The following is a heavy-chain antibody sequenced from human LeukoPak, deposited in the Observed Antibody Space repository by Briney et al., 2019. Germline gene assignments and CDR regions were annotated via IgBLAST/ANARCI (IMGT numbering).Heavy chain of an antibody. CDR1: GGSISSYY. Sequence: SETLSLTCTVSGGSISSYYWSWIRQPPGKGLEWIGYIYYSGSTNYNPSLKSRVTISVDTSKNQFSLKLSSVTAADTAVYYCARAPGTWRVDAFDIWGQGTMVTVSS. D-gene: IGHD1-1*01. CDR3: ARAPGTWRVDAFDI. V-gene: IGHV4-59*01. CDR2: IYYSGST. J-gene: IGHJ3*02.